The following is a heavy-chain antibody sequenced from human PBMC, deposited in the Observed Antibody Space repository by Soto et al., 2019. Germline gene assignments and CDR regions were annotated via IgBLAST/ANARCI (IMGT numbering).Heavy chain of an antibody. J-gene: IGHJ4*02. CDR1: GYSFSDFG. CDR3: ARSDYYEDTGTFEY. CDR2: ISGKNGNT. Sequence: ASVKVSCKASGYSFSDFGITWVRQAPGQGLEWMGWISGKNGNTNYAQKVQGRVTLTADTSTSTAYMEMRALTSDDTATYYCARSDYYEDTGTFEYWGQGTPVTVSS. D-gene: IGHD4-17*01. V-gene: IGHV1-18*04.